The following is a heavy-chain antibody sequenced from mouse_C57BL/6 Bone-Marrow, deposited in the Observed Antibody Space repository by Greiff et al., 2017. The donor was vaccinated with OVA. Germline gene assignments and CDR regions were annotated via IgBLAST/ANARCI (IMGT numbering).Heavy chain of an antibody. V-gene: IGHV1-26*01. CDR1: GYTFTDYY. CDR2: INPNNGGT. D-gene: IGHD2-3*01. Sequence: EVQLQQSGPELVKPGASVKISCKASGYTFTDYYMNWVKQSHGKSLEWIGDINPNNGGTSYNQKFKGKATLTVDKSSSTAYMELRSLTSEDSAVYYCARTALYDGYPWFAYWGQGTLVTVSA. J-gene: IGHJ3*01. CDR3: ARTALYDGYPWFAY.